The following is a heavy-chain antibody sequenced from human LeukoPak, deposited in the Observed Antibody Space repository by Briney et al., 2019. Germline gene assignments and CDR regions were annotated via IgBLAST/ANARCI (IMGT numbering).Heavy chain of an antibody. Sequence: ASVKVSCKASGGTFSSYAISWVRQAPGQGLEWMGGIIPIFGTANYAQKFQGRVTITADESTSTAYMELSSLRSEDTAVYYCASSVPAAISYYYGMDVWGQGTTVTVSS. D-gene: IGHD2-2*02. CDR2: IIPIFGTA. J-gene: IGHJ6*02. CDR1: GGTFSSYA. CDR3: ASSVPAAISYYYGMDV. V-gene: IGHV1-69*13.